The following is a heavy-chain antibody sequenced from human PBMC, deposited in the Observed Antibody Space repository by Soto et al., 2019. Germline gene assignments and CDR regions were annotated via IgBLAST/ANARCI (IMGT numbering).Heavy chain of an antibody. CDR2: IHPSGGGT. Sequence: ASVKVSCKASGYTFTSRHMHWVRQAPGQGLEWMGIIHPSGGGTNYAQKFQGRVTMTGDTSTSTVYMELSSLTFEDTAVFYCARDKPRGNGDYSNILDNWGQGTLVTVSS. D-gene: IGHD4-17*01. CDR1: GYTFTSRH. V-gene: IGHV1-46*03. CDR3: ARDKPRGNGDYSNILDN. J-gene: IGHJ4*02.